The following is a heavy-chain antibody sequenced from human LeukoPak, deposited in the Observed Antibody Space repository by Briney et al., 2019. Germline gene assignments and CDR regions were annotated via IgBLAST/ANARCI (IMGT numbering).Heavy chain of an antibody. V-gene: IGHV3-11*04. CDR1: GFTFSDYF. CDR2: ISGNGSNK. J-gene: IGHJ4*02. CDR3: ATSQSSVAGIVGD. Sequence: GGSLRLSCAASGFTFSDYFMTWIRQAPGKGLEWVSYISGNGSNKYYADSVKGRFTISRDNAKNSLYLQMNSLRVEDTAVYYCATSQSSVAGIVGDWGQGTLVTVSS. D-gene: IGHD6-19*01.